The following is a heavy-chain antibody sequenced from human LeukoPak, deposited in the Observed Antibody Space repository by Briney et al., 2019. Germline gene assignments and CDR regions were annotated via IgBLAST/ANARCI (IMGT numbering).Heavy chain of an antibody. J-gene: IGHJ5*02. CDR2: INHSGST. V-gene: IGHV4-34*01. Sequence: PSETLSFTCAVYGGSFSGYYWSWIRQPPGKGLEWIGEINHSGSTNYNPSLKSRVTISVDTSKNQFSLKLSSVTAADTAVYYCARRDSSSWNNWFDPWGQGTLVTVSS. D-gene: IGHD6-13*01. CDR1: GGSFSGYY. CDR3: ARRDSSSWNNWFDP.